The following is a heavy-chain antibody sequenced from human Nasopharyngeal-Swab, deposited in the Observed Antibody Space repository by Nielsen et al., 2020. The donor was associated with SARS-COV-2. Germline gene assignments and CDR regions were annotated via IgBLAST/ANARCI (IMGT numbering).Heavy chain of an antibody. CDR1: GASISSRNNY. Sequence: SQTLSLTCVVSGASISSRNNYWGWIRQSPGKGLEWIGTIFSSGSTYNPPLKSRVTMSVDTSKNQFSLNLTSVTAADTAVYYCARDESGDYLGLPFDHWGRGTLVTVSS. CDR2: IFSSGST. V-gene: IGHV4-39*07. D-gene: IGHD4-17*01. CDR3: ARDESGDYLGLPFDH. J-gene: IGHJ4*02.